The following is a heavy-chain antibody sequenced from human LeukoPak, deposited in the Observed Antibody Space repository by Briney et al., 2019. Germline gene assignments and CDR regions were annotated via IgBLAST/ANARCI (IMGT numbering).Heavy chain of an antibody. CDR3: ARTWGTEACRSTDCFTPDFDY. CDR2: INPNSGGT. CDR1: GYTFIDYY. D-gene: IGHD2-2*02. Sequence: ASVMVSCKTSGYTFIDYYIHWVRQAPGQGLEWMGRINPNSGGTDCPRKFQGRVTMTRDTSDTTAYMELSRLTSDDTAVYYCARTWGTEACRSTDCFTPDFDYWGQGTLVTVSS. J-gene: IGHJ4*02. V-gene: IGHV1-2*06.